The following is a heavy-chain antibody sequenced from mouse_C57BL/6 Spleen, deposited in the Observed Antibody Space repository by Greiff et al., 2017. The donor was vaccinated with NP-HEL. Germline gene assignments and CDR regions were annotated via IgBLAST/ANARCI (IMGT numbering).Heavy chain of an antibody. CDR1: GYTFTSYW. CDR2: IHPNSGST. Sequence: VQLQQPGAELVKPGASVKLSCKASGYTFTSYWMHWVKQRPGQGLEWIGMIHPNSGSTNYNEKFKSKATLTVDKSSSTAYMQLSSLTSEDSAVYYCAITTVVARYAMDYWGQGTSVTVSS. J-gene: IGHJ4*01. D-gene: IGHD1-1*01. V-gene: IGHV1-64*01. CDR3: AITTVVARYAMDY.